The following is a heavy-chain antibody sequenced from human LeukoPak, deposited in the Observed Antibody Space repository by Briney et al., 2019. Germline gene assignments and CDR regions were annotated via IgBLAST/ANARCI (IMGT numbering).Heavy chain of an antibody. Sequence: ASVKVSCKASGYTFTAYYIHWVRQAPGQGLEWMGWLNPNSGGTYFAQKLQDRVTVTRDTSINTAYMELTRLTSDDTAVYYCARGGDIVVATPRGFDFWGQGSLVTVSS. CDR2: LNPNSGGT. V-gene: IGHV1-2*02. CDR1: GYTFTAYY. J-gene: IGHJ5*01. D-gene: IGHD2-2*01. CDR3: ARGGDIVVATPRGFDF.